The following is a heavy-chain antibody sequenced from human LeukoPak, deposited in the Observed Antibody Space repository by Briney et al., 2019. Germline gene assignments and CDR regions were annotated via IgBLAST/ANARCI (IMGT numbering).Heavy chain of an antibody. Sequence: ASVKVSCKASGYTFTSYYMHWVRQAPGQGLEWMGIINSSGGSTSYAQKFQGRVTMTRDTSTSTVYMELSSLRSEDTAVYYCARGGGTLQAVAATGFDYWGQGTLVTVSS. CDR1: GYTFTSYY. D-gene: IGHD6-19*01. CDR2: INSSGGST. CDR3: ARGGGTLQAVAATGFDY. V-gene: IGHV1-46*01. J-gene: IGHJ4*02.